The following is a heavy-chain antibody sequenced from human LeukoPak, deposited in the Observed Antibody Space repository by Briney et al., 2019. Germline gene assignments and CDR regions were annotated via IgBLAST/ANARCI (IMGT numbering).Heavy chain of an antibody. J-gene: IGHJ6*02. CDR1: GYTFTSYY. CDR3: ARDGSGSYYDYYYYYGMDV. V-gene: IGHV1-46*01. D-gene: IGHD1-26*01. CDR2: INPSGGST. Sequence: ASVKVSCKASGYTFTSYYMHWVRQAPGQGLEWMGIINPSGGSTSYAQKFQGRVTMTRDTSTSTVYMELSSLRPEDTAVYYCARDGSGSYYDYYYYYGMDVWGQGTTVTVSS.